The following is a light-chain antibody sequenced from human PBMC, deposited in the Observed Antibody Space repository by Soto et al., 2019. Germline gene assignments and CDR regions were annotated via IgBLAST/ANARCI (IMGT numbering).Light chain of an antibody. J-gene: IGKJ4*01. CDR1: QGISNY. CDR3: QQYDNLPFT. CDR2: DAS. V-gene: IGKV1-33*01. Sequence: DIQLTQSPSSLSASVGDRFTITCRVSQGISNYLNWYQQKPGKAPKLLIYDASNLETGVPSRFSGSGSGTDFTFTISSLQPEDIATYYCQQYDNLPFTFGGGTKVDIK.